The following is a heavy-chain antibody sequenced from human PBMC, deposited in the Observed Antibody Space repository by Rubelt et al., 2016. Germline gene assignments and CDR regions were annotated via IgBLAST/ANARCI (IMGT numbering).Heavy chain of an antibody. J-gene: IGHJ3*02. CDR1: GFSLSTSGVG. CDR3: APTSVGVVYHRHAAFDI. CDR2: LYWADDK. V-gene: IGHV2-5*02. Sequence: QITLKESGPTLVKPTQTLTLTCTFSGFSLSTSGVGVGWIRQPPGKALEWLALLYWADDKRFSPSLKSRRTITKDTSKNPVVRTTTNMDPVDAATYYWAPTSVGVVYHRHAAFDIWGQGTMVTVSS. D-gene: IGHD3-3*01.